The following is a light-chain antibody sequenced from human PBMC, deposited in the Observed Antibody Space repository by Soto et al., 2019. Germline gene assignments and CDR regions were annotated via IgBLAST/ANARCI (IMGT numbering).Light chain of an antibody. CDR2: GAS. CDR1: QTISSN. CDR3: QQYYNWPPWT. J-gene: IGKJ1*01. Sequence: EIVMTQSPATLSVSPGERATLSCRASQTISSNIAWYQHKSGQAPRLLIYGASTRATDIPARFSGSGSGTEFTLTITSLQSEDSAVYYCQQYYNWPPWTFGLGTKVEIK. V-gene: IGKV3-15*01.